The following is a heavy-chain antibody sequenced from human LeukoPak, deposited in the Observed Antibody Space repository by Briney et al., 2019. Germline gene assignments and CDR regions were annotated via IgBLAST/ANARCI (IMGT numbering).Heavy chain of an antibody. CDR1: GFTFSTYW. CDR3: ASRAHFWSGPGG. CDR2: IKQDGREK. J-gene: IGHJ4*02. D-gene: IGHD3-3*02. V-gene: IGHV3-7*01. Sequence: PGGALRLSCAASGFTFSTYWMSWVGQAPGKGREGVAEIKQDGREKYYVDSVNARFTISRDNANTSLYLQMNSLRAEDTAVSYCASRAHFWSGPGGWGQGTLVTVSS.